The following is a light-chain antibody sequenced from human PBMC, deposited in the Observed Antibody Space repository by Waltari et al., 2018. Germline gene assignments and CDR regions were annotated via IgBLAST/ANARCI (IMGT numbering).Light chain of an antibody. Sequence: EIVLTQSPGTLSLSPGERATLSCRASQSVGKFLAWYQKKPGQAPRLLIYDASSRATGIPDRFSGSGFGTDFSLTISRLEPEDFAVYYCQHYVRLPVSFGQGTKVGTK. V-gene: IGKV3-20*01. J-gene: IGKJ1*01. CDR1: QSVGKF. CDR2: DAS. CDR3: QHYVRLPVS.